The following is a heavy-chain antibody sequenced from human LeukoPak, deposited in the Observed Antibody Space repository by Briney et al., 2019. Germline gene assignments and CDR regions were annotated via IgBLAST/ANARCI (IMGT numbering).Heavy chain of an antibody. D-gene: IGHD3-9*01. CDR3: ARNYDILTGQYYFDY. J-gene: IGHJ4*02. V-gene: IGHV1-18*01. Sequence: ASVKVSCKASGYTFTSYGISWVRQAPGQGLEWMGWISAYNGNTNYAQKLQGRVTMTTDTSTSTACMELRSLRSDDTAVYYCARNYDILTGQYYFDYWGQGTLVTVSS. CDR2: ISAYNGNT. CDR1: GYTFTSYG.